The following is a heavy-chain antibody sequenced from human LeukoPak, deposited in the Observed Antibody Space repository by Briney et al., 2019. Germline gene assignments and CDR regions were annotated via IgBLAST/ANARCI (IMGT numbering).Heavy chain of an antibody. CDR3: ARVLRDIAAAGSGIFDY. CDR1: GFTFSDYY. D-gene: IGHD6-13*01. J-gene: IGHJ4*02. CDR2: ISSSGSTI. V-gene: IGHV3-11*01. Sequence: GRSLRLSCAASGFTFSDYYMSWIRQAPGKGLEWVSYISSSGSTIYYADSVKGRFTISRDNAKNSLYLQMNSLGAEDTAVYYCARVLRDIAAAGSGIFDYWGQGTLVTVSS.